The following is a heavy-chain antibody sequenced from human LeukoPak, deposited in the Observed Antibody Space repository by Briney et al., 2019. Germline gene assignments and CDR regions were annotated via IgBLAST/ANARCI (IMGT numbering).Heavy chain of an antibody. CDR3: ARGGDLDYDILTGYYNVMYNWFDP. CDR1: GYTFTSYG. D-gene: IGHD3-9*01. Sequence: ASVKVSCKASGYTFTSYGISWVRQAPGQGLEWMGWISAYNGNTNYAQKLQGRVTMTTDTSTSTAYMELRSLRSDDTAVYYCARGGDLDYDILTGYYNVMYNWFDPWGQGTLVTVSS. CDR2: ISAYNGNT. J-gene: IGHJ5*02. V-gene: IGHV1-18*01.